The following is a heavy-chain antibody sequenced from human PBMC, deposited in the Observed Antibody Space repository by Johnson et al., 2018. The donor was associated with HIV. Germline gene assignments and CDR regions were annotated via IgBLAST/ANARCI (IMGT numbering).Heavy chain of an antibody. CDR2: ISYDGSTK. CDR1: GFIVRSNY. V-gene: IGHV3-30*03. Sequence: QVQLVESGGGLVQPGGSLRLSCAASGFIVRSNYMNWVRQAPGKGLEWVAIISYDGSTKYYADSVKGRFTISRENAKNSLDLQMNSLRAEDTAVYYCARERPRDACDIWGQGTMVTVSS. CDR3: ARERPRDACDI. J-gene: IGHJ3*02.